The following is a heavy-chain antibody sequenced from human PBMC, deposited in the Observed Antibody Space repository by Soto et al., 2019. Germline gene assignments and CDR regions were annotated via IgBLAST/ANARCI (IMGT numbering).Heavy chain of an antibody. Sequence: SETLSLTCTVSGGSISSGGYYRSWIRQHPGKGLEWIGYIYYSGSTYYNPSLKSRVTISVDTSKNQFSLKLSSVTAADTAVYYCASGYCSGGSCEDEYYYYMDVWGKGTTVTVSS. D-gene: IGHD2-15*01. CDR1: GGSISSGGYY. J-gene: IGHJ6*03. CDR3: ASGYCSGGSCEDEYYYYMDV. CDR2: IYYSGST. V-gene: IGHV4-31*03.